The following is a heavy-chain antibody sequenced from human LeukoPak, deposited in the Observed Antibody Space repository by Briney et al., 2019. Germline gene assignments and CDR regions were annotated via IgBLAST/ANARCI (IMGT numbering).Heavy chain of an antibody. V-gene: IGHV3-23*01. CDR3: AKDRAYYDILTGYYKSLDY. CDR1: GFTFSSYA. J-gene: IGHJ4*02. Sequence: GGSLRLSCAASGFTFSSYAMSWVRQAPGKGLEWVSAINGSGGSTYYADSVKGRFTISRDNSKNTLYLQMNSLRAEDTAVYYCAKDRAYYDILTGYYKSLDYWGQGTLVTVSS. CDR2: INGSGGST. D-gene: IGHD3-9*01.